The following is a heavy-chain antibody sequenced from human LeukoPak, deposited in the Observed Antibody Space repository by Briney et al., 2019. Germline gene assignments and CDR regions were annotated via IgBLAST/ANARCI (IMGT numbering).Heavy chain of an antibody. D-gene: IGHD4-17*01. V-gene: IGHV3-21*01. CDR2: ISSSTSYI. Sequence: GGSLRLSCAASGFTFSSYSMNWIRQAPGKGLEWVSSISSSTSYIYYADSVKGRFTISKDNAKNSLYLQMNSLRAEDTAVYYCARAGGSTVSHSDYWGQGTLVTVSS. CDR3: ARAGGSTVSHSDY. J-gene: IGHJ4*02. CDR1: GFTFSSYS.